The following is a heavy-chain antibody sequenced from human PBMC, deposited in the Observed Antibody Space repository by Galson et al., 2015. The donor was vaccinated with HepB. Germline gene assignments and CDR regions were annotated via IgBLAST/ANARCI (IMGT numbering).Heavy chain of an antibody. Sequence: SVKVSCKASGYTFTSYAMHWVRQAPGQRLEWMGWINAGNGNTKYSQKFQGRVTMTRDTSISTAYMELSRLRSDDTAVYYCARASSSWYSPLDYWGQGTLVTVSS. CDR2: INAGNGNT. V-gene: IGHV1-3*01. CDR1: GYTFTSYA. CDR3: ARASSSWYSPLDY. J-gene: IGHJ4*02. D-gene: IGHD6-13*01.